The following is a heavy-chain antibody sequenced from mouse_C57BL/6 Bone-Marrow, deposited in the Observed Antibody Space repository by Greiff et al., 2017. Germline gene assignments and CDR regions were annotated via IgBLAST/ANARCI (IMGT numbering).Heavy chain of an antibody. D-gene: IGHD1-1*01. Sequence: EVKLVESGGGLVKPGGSLKLSCAASGFTFSSYAMSWVRQTPEKRLEWVASISDGGSYTYYPDNVKGRFTISRDNAKNNLYLQMSHLKSEDTAMYYCARLHYYGSSYRYFDYWGQGTTLTVSS. CDR3: ARLHYYGSSYRYFDY. CDR2: ISDGGSYT. CDR1: GFTFSSYA. V-gene: IGHV5-4*03. J-gene: IGHJ2*01.